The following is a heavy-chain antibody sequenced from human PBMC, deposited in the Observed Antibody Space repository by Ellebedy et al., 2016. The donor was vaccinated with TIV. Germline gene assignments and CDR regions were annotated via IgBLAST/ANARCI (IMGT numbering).Heavy chain of an antibody. CDR1: GGSISSSSYY. CDR2: IYYSGST. J-gene: IGHJ4*02. D-gene: IGHD2-8*01. Sequence: SETLSLXXTVSGGSISSSSYYWGWIRQPPGKGLEWIGGIYYSGSTYYNPSLKSRVTISVDTSKNQFSLKLSSVTAADTAVCYCARRQDIVLMVYANRAFDYWGQGTLVTVSS. V-gene: IGHV4-39*01. CDR3: ARRQDIVLMVYANRAFDY.